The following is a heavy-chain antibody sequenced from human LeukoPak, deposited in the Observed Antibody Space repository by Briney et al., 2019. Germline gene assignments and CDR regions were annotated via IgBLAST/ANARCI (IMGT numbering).Heavy chain of an antibody. CDR1: GFTFSNHG. CDR2: ISYDGSNK. D-gene: IGHD4-17*01. J-gene: IGHJ4*02. CDR3: ARFTTSLGY. V-gene: IGHV3-30*19. Sequence: PGRSLRLSCAASGFTFSNHGMHWVRQAPGKGLEWVAVISYDGSNKYYADSVKGRFTISRDNSKNTLYLQMNSLRAEDTAVYYCARFTTSLGYWGQGTLVTVSS.